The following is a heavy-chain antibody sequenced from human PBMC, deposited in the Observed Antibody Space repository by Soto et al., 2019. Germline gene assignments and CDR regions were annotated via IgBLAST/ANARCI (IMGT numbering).Heavy chain of an antibody. CDR2: VIPVFGSP. V-gene: IGHV1-69*06. CDR3: ARDITGTNHWFDS. CDR1: GDTFTSHT. Sequence: VQSGAEVRKPGSSVRVSCEVSGDTFTSHTINWLRQAPGQGLEWMGGVIPVFGSPTYAQRFQARLSITADTSKQTAYMELSSLTSDDTAFYFCARDITGTNHWFDSWGQGTLVTVSS. J-gene: IGHJ5*01. D-gene: IGHD1-20*01.